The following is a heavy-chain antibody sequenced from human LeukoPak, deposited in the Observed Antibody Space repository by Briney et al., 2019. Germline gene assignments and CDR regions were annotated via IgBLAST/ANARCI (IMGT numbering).Heavy chain of an antibody. V-gene: IGHV1-18*01. CDR3: ARDTRAPYSGTYYSSINDAFAI. D-gene: IGHD1-26*01. J-gene: IGHJ3*02. CDR2: IIAYNGNT. CDR1: GYTFTNFG. Sequence: ASVKVSCKASGYTFTNFGISWVRQAPGQGLEWMGWIIAYNGNTNYAQKVQGRVTMTTDTSTNTAYMEMRSLRSDDTAVYYCARDTRAPYSGTYYSSINDAFAIWGQGTMVTVSS.